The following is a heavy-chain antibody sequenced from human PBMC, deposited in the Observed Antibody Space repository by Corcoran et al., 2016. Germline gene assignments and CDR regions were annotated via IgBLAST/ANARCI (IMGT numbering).Heavy chain of an antibody. D-gene: IGHD6-13*01. CDR1: GFTPSSYW. CDR2: IGNDGSAT. Sequence: EVHLVESGGGLVQPGGSLRISCAASGFTPSSYWMQWVRQAPGKGLVWVAHIGNDGSATAYADSVKGRFTVSRDNAKNTLDLQMNSLRDEDTAVYYCATSVYSRADSWGQGTLVTVSS. CDR3: ATSVYSRADS. J-gene: IGHJ5*02. V-gene: IGHV3-74*03.